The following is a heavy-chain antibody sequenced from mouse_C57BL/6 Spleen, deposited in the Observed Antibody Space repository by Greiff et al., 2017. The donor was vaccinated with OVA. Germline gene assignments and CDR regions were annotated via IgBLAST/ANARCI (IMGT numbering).Heavy chain of an antibody. CDR2: IDPEDGEN. CDR3: ATPHGSSYAYFDY. J-gene: IGHJ2*01. V-gene: IGHV14-2*01. D-gene: IGHD1-1*01. CDR1: GFNIKDYY. Sequence: VQLQQSGAELVKPGASVKLSCTASGFNIKDYYMHWVKQRTEQGLEWIGRIDPEDGENKYAPKFQGKATITADTSSNTAYLQLSSLTSEDTAVYYCATPHGSSYAYFDYWGQGTIRTVSS.